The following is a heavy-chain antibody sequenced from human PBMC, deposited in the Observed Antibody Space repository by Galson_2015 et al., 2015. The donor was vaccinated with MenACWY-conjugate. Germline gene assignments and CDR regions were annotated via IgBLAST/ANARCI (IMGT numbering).Heavy chain of an antibody. V-gene: IGHV3-7*03. CDR3: ARFASGTFYTMDY. CDR1: GFTFSSYW. D-gene: IGHD3-10*01. Sequence: LRLSCAASGFTFSSYWMSWVRQPPGKGLEWVANIKQDGREKSYVDSVKGRFTISRDNARNSLFLQMNSLRAEDTAVYYCARFASGTFYTMDYWSQGSLVTVSS. CDR2: IKQDGREK. J-gene: IGHJ4*02.